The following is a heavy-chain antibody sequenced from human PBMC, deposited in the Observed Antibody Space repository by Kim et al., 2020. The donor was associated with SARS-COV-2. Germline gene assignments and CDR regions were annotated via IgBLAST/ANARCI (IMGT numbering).Heavy chain of an antibody. CDR3: ARDQLVVAGYSYYYYGMDV. CDR1: GFIFNTYH. J-gene: IGHJ6*01. D-gene: IGHD1-26*01. V-gene: IGHV3-33*01. Sequence: GGSLRLSCAASGFIFNTYHMHWVRQAPGKGLEWVAVIWHDGSNRFYADSVRGRFTISRDKNTLYLQMDSLRAEDTAVYYCARDQLVVAGYSYYYYGMDV. CDR2: IWHDGSNR.